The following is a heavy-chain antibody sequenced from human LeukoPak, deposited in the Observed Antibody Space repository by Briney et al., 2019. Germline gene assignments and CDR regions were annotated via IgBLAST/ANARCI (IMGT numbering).Heavy chain of an antibody. Sequence: PGGTLRLSCAASGFTFSSYWMHWVRQAPGKGLVWVSRINHDGSSTRYADSVKGGFTISRDNAKNTLYLQMKSLRAEDRVVYYCARYDYYESSCYKIAEYFQHWGQGTLVTVSS. J-gene: IGHJ1*01. CDR1: GFTFSSYW. CDR2: INHDGSST. D-gene: IGHD3-22*01. CDR3: ARYDYYESSCYKIAEYFQH. V-gene: IGHV3-74*01.